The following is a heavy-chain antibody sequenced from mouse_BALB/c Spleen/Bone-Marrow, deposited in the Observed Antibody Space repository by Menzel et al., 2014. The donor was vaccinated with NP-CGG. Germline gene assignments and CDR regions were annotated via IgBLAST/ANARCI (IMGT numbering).Heavy chain of an antibody. D-gene: IGHD1-1*01. CDR3: ARHGDYYGSSLFAY. V-gene: IGHV5-2*01. CDR2: INSDGGST. J-gene: IGHJ3*01. CDR1: EHEFPSHD. Sequence: EVHLVESGGGLVQPGESLKLSRESNEHEFPSHDMSWVRKTPEKRLELVAAINSDGGSTYYPDTMERRFIISRDNSKKTLYLQMSSLRSEDTAFYYCARHGDYYGSSLFAYWGQGTLVTVSA.